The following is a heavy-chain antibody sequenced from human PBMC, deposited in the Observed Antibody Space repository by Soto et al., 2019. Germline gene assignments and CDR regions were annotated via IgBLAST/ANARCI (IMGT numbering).Heavy chain of an antibody. V-gene: IGHV3-9*01. D-gene: IGHD3-22*01. J-gene: IGHJ4*02. CDR3: TSGFSSDTYYIDS. CDR1: GFAFDDYV. CDR2: ISWNGRTR. Sequence: GGSLRLSCAASGFAFDDYVMHWVRQPPGKGLEWVSSISWNGRTRDYADSVQGRFTISRDNAKNSLYLQMNSLRDEDTALYFCTSGFSSDTYYIDSWGPGTQVTVSS.